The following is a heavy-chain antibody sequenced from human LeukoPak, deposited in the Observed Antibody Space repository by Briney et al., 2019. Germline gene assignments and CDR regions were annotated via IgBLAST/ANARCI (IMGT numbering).Heavy chain of an antibody. CDR1: GFTFSSYE. CDR2: ISSSGSTI. D-gene: IGHD5-18*01. V-gene: IGHV3-48*03. J-gene: IGHJ3*02. CDR3: ASGADTAMVDAFDI. Sequence: GGSLRLSCAASGFTFSSYEMNWVRQAPGKGLEWVSYISSSGSTIYYADSVKGRFTISRDNAKNSLYLQMNSLRAEDTAVYYCASGADTAMVDAFDIWGQGTMVTVSS.